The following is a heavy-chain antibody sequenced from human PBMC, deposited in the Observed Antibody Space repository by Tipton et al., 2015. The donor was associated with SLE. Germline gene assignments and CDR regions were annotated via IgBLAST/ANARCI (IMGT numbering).Heavy chain of an antibody. CDR3: ASVRGAFDI. CDR2: VYDSGST. Sequence: TLSLTCTVSGGSVSSYYWIWIRQPAGKGLEWIGHVYDSGSTYYNPSLKSRLTMSVGTSKNQVSLNLNSVTAADTAVYYCASVRGAFDIWGQGTMVTVSS. D-gene: IGHD3-10*02. CDR1: GGSVSSYY. J-gene: IGHJ3*02. V-gene: IGHV4-4*07.